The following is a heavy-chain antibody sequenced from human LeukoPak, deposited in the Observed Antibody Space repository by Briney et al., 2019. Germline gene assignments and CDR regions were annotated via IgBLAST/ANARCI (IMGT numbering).Heavy chain of an antibody. Sequence: GGSLRLSCAASGFTFSSYWMSWVRQVPGKGLEWVANINQDGSEKYYVDSVKGRFTISRDNAKNSLYLQMNSLRAEDTAVYYCGYFGSGSSYTPDSWGQGTLVTVSS. J-gene: IGHJ5*01. CDR2: INQDGSEK. CDR1: GFTFSSYW. V-gene: IGHV3-7*01. D-gene: IGHD3-10*01. CDR3: GYFGSGSSYTPDS.